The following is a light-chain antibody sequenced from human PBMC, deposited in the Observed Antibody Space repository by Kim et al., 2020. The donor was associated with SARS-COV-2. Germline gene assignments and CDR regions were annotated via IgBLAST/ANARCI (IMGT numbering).Light chain of an antibody. V-gene: IGKV1-27*01. Sequence: AAVGDRVTITCRASQGISNFVAWYQQKPGKAPKLLIYAASTLQTGVPSRFSGSGSGTDFTLTISSLQPEDVATYYCQQGNGVPWTFGQGTKVDIK. J-gene: IGKJ1*01. CDR3: QQGNGVPWT. CDR2: AAS. CDR1: QGISNF.